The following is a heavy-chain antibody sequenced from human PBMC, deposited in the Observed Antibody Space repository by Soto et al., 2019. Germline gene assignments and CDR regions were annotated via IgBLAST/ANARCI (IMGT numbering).Heavy chain of an antibody. CDR2: ISYDGSNK. CDR3: AKGFSRVYGDYKPDYYYYGMDV. D-gene: IGHD4-17*01. J-gene: IGHJ6*02. Sequence: GGSLRLSCAASGFTFSSYGMHWVRQAPGKGLEWVAVISYDGSNKYYADSEKGRFTISRENSENTLYLQMNSLRAEDTAVYYFAKGFSRVYGDYKPDYYYYGMDVWGQGTTVTVSS. CDR1: GFTFSSYG. V-gene: IGHV3-30*18.